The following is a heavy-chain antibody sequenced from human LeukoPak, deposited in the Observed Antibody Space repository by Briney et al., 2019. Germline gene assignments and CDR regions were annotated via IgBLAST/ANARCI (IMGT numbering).Heavy chain of an antibody. D-gene: IGHD6-19*01. J-gene: IGHJ3*02. CDR3: ARGLGLGAFDI. V-gene: IGHV4-30-2*01. CDR2: IYHSGST. Sequence: SETLSLTCAVSGGSISSGGYSWSWIRQPPGKGLEWIGYIYHSGSTYYNPSLKSRVTISVDRSKNQFSLKLSSVTAADTAVYYCARGLGLGAFDIWGQGTMVTVSS. CDR1: GGSISSGGYS.